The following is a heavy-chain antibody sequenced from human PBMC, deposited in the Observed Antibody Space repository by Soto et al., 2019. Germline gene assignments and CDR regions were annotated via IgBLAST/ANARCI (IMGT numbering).Heavy chain of an antibody. D-gene: IGHD5-18*01. CDR2: IYYSGST. CDR3: VSRGDTAYAFDI. J-gene: IGHJ3*02. CDR1: GGSISSGDYY. Sequence: SETLSLTCTVSGGSISSGDYYWSWIRQPPGKGLEWIGYIYYSGSTYYNSSLKSRVTISVDTSKNQFSLKLSSVTAADTAVYYCVSRGDTAYAFDIWGQGTMVTVSS. V-gene: IGHV4-30-4*01.